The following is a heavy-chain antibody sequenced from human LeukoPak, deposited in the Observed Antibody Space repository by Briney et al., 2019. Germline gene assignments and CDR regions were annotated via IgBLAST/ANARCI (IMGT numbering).Heavy chain of an antibody. D-gene: IGHD1-26*01. CDR3: ARDVGATRGGFDY. CDR2: ISSSGSTI. Sequence: PGGSLRLSCAASGFTFSSYEMNWVRQAPGKGLEWVSYISSSGSTIYYADSVKGRFTISRDNAKNSLYLQMNRLRAEDTAVYYCARDVGATRGGFDYWGQGTLVTVSS. CDR1: GFTFSSYE. V-gene: IGHV3-48*03. J-gene: IGHJ4*02.